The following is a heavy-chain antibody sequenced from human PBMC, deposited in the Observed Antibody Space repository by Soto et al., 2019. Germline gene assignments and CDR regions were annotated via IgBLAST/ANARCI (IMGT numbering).Heavy chain of an antibody. CDR3: ARQPGTSYNWFDP. Sequence: SETLSLTCTVSGGSISSSSYYWGWIRQPPGKGLEWIGSIYYSGSTYYNPSLKSRVTISVDTSKNQFSLKLSSVTAADTAVYYCARQPGTSYNWFDPWGQGTLVTVSS. CDR2: IYYSGST. CDR1: GGSISSSSYY. D-gene: IGHD2-2*01. V-gene: IGHV4-39*01. J-gene: IGHJ5*02.